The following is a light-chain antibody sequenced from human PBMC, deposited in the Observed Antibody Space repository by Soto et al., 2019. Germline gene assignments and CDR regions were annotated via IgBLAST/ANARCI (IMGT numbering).Light chain of an antibody. V-gene: IGLV2-14*01. CDR2: DVS. Sequence: QSALTQPASVSGSPGQSITISCTGTSSDVGGYNYVSWYQQHPGKAPNLMIFDVSNRPSGVSNRFSGSKSGNTASLTISGLQAEDEADYYCSSYTSSSTRVFGTGTKLTVL. J-gene: IGLJ1*01. CDR3: SSYTSSSTRV. CDR1: SSDVGGYNY.